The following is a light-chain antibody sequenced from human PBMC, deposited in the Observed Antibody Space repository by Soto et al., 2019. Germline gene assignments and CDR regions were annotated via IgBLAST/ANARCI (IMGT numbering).Light chain of an antibody. Sequence: EIVLTQSPATLSLSPGERATLSCRASQSIGLAIAWYQHKPGQAPRLLIFDASQRATGIPARFRGSGSGTDFTISISSLEPEDFAVYYCQQRTDRPPWTFGQGTKVE. V-gene: IGKV3-11*01. CDR2: DAS. CDR1: QSIGLA. CDR3: QQRTDRPPWT. J-gene: IGKJ1*01.